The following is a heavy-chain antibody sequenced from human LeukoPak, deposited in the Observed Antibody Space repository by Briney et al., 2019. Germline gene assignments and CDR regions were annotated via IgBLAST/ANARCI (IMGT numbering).Heavy chain of an antibody. V-gene: IGHV3-23*01. D-gene: IGHD3-3*01. Sequence: GGSLRLSCAASGFTFSSYAMSWVRQAPGKGLEWVSAISGSGGSTYYADSVKGRFTISRDNSKNTLYLQMNSLRAEDTAVYYCAKGLVYYDFWSGYYSEVAWGQGTLVTVSS. CDR1: GFTFSSYA. J-gene: IGHJ5*02. CDR3: AKGLVYYDFWSGYYSEVA. CDR2: ISGSGGST.